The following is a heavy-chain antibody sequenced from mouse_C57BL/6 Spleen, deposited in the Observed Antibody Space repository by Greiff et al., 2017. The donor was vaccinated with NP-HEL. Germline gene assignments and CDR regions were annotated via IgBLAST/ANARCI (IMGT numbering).Heavy chain of an antibody. V-gene: IGHV5-4*01. CDR1: GFTFSSYA. J-gene: IGHJ4*01. Sequence: DVKLVESGGGLVKPGGSLKLSCAASGFTFSSYAMSWVRQTPEKRLEWVATISDGGSYTYYPDNVKGRFTISRDNAKNNLYLQMSHLKSEDTAMYYCARDGGTVSAMDYWGQGTSVTVSS. CDR2: ISDGGSYT. D-gene: IGHD1-1*01. CDR3: ARDGGTVSAMDY.